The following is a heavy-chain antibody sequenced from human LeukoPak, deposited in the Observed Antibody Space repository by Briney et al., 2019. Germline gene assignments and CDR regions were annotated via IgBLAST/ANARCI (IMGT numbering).Heavy chain of an antibody. CDR1: GGSISSGGYY. V-gene: IGHV4-31*03. CDR2: IYYSGST. Sequence: SETLSLTCTVSGGSISSGGYYWSWIPQHPGKGLEWIGYIYYSGSTYYNPSLKSRVSISVDTSKTQFSLKLSSVTAADTAVYYCAREGPYYDFWSGYYPVWGQGTTVTVSS. D-gene: IGHD3-3*01. CDR3: AREGPYYDFWSGYYPV. J-gene: IGHJ6*02.